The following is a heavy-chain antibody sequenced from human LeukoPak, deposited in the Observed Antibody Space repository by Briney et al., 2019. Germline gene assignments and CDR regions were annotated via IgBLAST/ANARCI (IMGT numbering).Heavy chain of an antibody. V-gene: IGHV5-51*01. CDR1: GYSFTNYW. CDR2: IYPGDSDT. Sequence: KLGESPKISCKGSGYSFTNYWIGWVRQMPGKGLEWMEIIYPGDSDTKYSPSFQGQVTVSADKSITTAYLQWSSLKASDTAIYYCARRGYTSSFRFFDYWGQGTLVTVSS. J-gene: IGHJ4*02. CDR3: ARRGYTSSFRFFDY. D-gene: IGHD6-6*01.